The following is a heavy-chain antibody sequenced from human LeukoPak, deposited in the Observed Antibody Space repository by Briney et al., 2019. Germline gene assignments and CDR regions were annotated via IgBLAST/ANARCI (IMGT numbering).Heavy chain of an antibody. V-gene: IGHV3-21*01. CDR2: ISSSSSYI. CDR1: GFTFSSYS. J-gene: IGHJ3*02. Sequence: PGGSLRLSCAASGFTFSSYSMNWVRQAPGKGLEWVSSISSSSSYIYYADSVKGRFTISRDNAKNSLYLQMNSLRAEDTAVYYCARGYGDYVSDAFDIWGQGTMVTVSS. D-gene: IGHD4-17*01. CDR3: ARGYGDYVSDAFDI.